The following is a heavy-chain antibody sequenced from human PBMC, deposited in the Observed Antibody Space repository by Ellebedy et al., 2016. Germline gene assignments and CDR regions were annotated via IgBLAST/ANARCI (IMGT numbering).Heavy chain of an antibody. J-gene: IGHJ6*02. CDR3: ARDSTVVTPAREYYYYGMDV. Sequence: GGSLRLXXAASGFTFSSYAMSWVRQAPGKGLEWVANIKQDGSEKYYVDSVKGRFTISRDNAKNSLYLQMNSLRAEDTAVYYCARDSTVVTPAREYYYYGMDVWGQGTTVTVSS. CDR1: GFTFSSYA. D-gene: IGHD4-23*01. CDR2: IKQDGSEK. V-gene: IGHV3-7*01.